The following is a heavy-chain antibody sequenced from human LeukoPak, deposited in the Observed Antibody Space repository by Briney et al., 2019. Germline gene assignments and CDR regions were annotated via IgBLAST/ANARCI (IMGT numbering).Heavy chain of an antibody. Sequence: ASVKASCKASGYTFTSYDINWVRQATGQGLEWMGWMNPNSGSTGYAQNFQGRVTITTNTSISTAYLELSSLRSEDTAVFHCARGTPQGGLDIWGQGTMVTVSS. CDR3: ARGTPQGGLDI. V-gene: IGHV1-8*01. D-gene: IGHD1-26*01. CDR1: GYTFTSYD. J-gene: IGHJ3*02. CDR2: MNPNSGST.